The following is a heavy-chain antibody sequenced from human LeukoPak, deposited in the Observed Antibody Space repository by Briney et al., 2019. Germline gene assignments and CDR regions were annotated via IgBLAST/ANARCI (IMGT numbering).Heavy chain of an antibody. CDR3: ARRVTMVRGKNNWFDP. D-gene: IGHD3-10*01. CDR1: GYSFTSYW. CDR2: IYPGDSDT. Sequence: GESLKISCKGSGYSFTSYWIGWVRQMPGKGLEWMGIIYPGDSDTRYSPSFQGQVTISADKSISTAYLQWSSLKASDTAMYYCARRVTMVRGKNNWFDPWGQGTLVTVSS. J-gene: IGHJ5*02. V-gene: IGHV5-51*01.